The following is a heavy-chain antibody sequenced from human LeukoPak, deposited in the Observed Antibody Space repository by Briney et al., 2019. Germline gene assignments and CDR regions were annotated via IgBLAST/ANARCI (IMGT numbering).Heavy chain of an antibody. D-gene: IGHD6-19*01. CDR2: INPNGGGT. Sequence: ASVKVSCKASGYTFTGYYMHWVRQAPGQGLEWMGWINPNGGGTNYAQKFQGRVTMTRDTSISTAYMELSRLRSDDTAVYYCARVYANIAVAGTYLLFDYWGQGTLVTVSS. CDR3: ARVYANIAVAGTYLLFDY. J-gene: IGHJ4*02. CDR1: GYTFTGYY. V-gene: IGHV1-2*02.